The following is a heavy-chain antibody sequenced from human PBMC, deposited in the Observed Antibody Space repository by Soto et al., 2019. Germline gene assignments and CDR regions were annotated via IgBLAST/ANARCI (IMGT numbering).Heavy chain of an antibody. CDR1: VFTFSNAW. Sequence: GGSLRLSCAASVFTFSNAWMTWVRQAPGKGLEWVGRIKSKTDGGTTDYAAAVKGRFTISRDDSKNTVYLQMNGLEAEDTAVYYCSTKRTGITTIGPGYWGQGTLVTVSS. V-gene: IGHV3-15*01. CDR2: IKSKTDGGTT. D-gene: IGHD1-20*01. J-gene: IGHJ4*02. CDR3: STKRTGITTIGPGY.